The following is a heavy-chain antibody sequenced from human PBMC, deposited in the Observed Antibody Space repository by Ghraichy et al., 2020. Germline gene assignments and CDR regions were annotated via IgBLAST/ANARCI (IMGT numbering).Heavy chain of an antibody. CDR1: GYTFTSYD. V-gene: IGHV1-8*01. J-gene: IGHJ5*02. D-gene: IGHD2-2*01. CDR3: ARGRYCSSTSCYGFDP. Sequence: ASVKVSCKASGYTFTSYDINWVRQATGQGLEWMGWMNPNSGNTGYAQKFQGRVTMTRNTSISTAYMELSSLRSEDTAVYYCARGRYCSSTSCYGFDPWGQGTLVTVSS. CDR2: MNPNSGNT.